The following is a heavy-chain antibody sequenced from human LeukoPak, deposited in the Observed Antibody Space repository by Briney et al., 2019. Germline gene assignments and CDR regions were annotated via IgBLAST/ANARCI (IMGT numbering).Heavy chain of an antibody. CDR1: GYTFTTYY. D-gene: IGHD3-10*01. V-gene: IGHV1-46*01. CDR2: INPSGGST. J-gene: IGHJ4*02. Sequence: ASVKVSCKASGYTFTTYYIHWVRQAPGQGLEWMGIINPSGGSTSYAQKFQGRVTMTRDTSTSTVYMELSSLRSEDTAVYYCASYGSATYYFDYWGQGTLVTVST. CDR3: ASYGSATYYFDY.